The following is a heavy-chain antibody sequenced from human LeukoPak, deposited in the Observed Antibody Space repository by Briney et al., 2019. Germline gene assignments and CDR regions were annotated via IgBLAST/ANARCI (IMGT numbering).Heavy chain of an antibody. D-gene: IGHD4-23*01. V-gene: IGHV4-4*02. CDR1: GGSISSNNW. CDR3: ARSGNSWYFDL. J-gene: IGHJ2*01. CDR2: IYNSGST. Sequence: SETLSLTCAVSGGSISSNNWWSWVRQTPGKGLEWIGEIYNSGSTNYNPSLKSRVTISVDKSKNQFSLRLSSVTAADTAVYYCARSGNSWYFDLWGRGTLVTVSS.